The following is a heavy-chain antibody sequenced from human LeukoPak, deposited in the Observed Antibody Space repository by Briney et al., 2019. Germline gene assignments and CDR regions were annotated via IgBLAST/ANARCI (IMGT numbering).Heavy chain of an antibody. CDR3: ARGVLWFGELLSY. Sequence: PGGSLRLSCAASGFTFSSYAMHWVRQAPGKGLEWVAHIKQDGSEKYYVDSVKGRFTISRDNAKNSLYLQMNSLRAEDTAVYYCARGVLWFGELLSYWGQGTLVTVSS. CDR1: GFTFSSYA. D-gene: IGHD3-10*01. CDR2: IKQDGSEK. V-gene: IGHV3-7*04. J-gene: IGHJ4*02.